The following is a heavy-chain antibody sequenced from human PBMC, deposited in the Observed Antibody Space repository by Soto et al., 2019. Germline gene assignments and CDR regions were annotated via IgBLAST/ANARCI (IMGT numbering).Heavy chain of an antibody. CDR2: ISGSGGST. D-gene: IGHD3-10*01. CDR1: GFTFSSYA. CDR3: AKDLAFNYYDSSGGY. Sequence: PGGSLRLSCAASGFTFSSYAMSWVRQAPGKGLEWVSAISGSGGSTYYADSVKGRFTISRDNSKNTLYLQMNSLRAEDTAVYYRAKDLAFNYYDSSGGYWGQGTLVTVSS. J-gene: IGHJ4*02. V-gene: IGHV3-23*01.